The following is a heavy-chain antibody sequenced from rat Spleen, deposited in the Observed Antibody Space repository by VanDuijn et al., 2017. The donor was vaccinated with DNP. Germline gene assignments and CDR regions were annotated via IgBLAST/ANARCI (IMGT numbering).Heavy chain of an antibody. CDR3: ARGELGLDY. V-gene: IGHV3-1*01. CDR2: ISYSGYT. D-gene: IGHD5-1*01. CDR1: FYSITSSNK. Sequence: EVLLQESGPGLVKPSQSLSLTCSVTFYSITSSNKWNWIRKFPGNKMEWMGYISYSGYTGYNPSLKSRISIARDTSKNQFFLQLNSVTTEDTATYYCARGELGLDYWGQGVMVTVSS. J-gene: IGHJ2*01.